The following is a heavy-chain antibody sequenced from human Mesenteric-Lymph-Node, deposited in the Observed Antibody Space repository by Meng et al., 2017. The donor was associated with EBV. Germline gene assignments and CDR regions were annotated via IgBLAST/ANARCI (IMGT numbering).Heavy chain of an antibody. CDR3: ATGWGKTNY. Sequence: QPGGQRQLNASQTLTLTSTVSGDSFSCSYWRWIPQPPSRRLEWIGDVNHSGNTSYRPSLKSRVTISVDTYKRQFSLKLRSMTAADTAVYYCATGWGKTNYWGQGTLVTVSS. CDR1: GDSFSCSY. CDR2: VNHSGNT. J-gene: IGHJ4*02. D-gene: IGHD3-16*01. V-gene: IGHV4-34*01.